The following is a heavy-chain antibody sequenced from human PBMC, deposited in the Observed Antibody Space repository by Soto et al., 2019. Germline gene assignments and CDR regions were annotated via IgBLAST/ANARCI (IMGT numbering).Heavy chain of an antibody. CDR3: ARDWRGAEGFDP. D-gene: IGHD3-3*01. CDR1: GYTFMIYG. Sequence: ASVKVSCKASGYTFMIYGITWVRQAPGQGLEWMGWISAYNGNTNYAQKLQGRVTMTTETSTTTSYMELRNLTSDDTAVYFCARDWRGAEGFDPWGQGTLVTVSS. J-gene: IGHJ5*02. V-gene: IGHV1-18*01. CDR2: ISAYNGNT.